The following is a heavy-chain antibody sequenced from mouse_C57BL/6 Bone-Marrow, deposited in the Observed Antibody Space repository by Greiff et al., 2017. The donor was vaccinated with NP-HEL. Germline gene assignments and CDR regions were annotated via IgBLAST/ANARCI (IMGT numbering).Heavy chain of an antibody. D-gene: IGHD1-1*01. CDR3: ARYPPYYGSSWYFDV. Sequence: VQLQQSGPGLAKPSQTLSLTCSVTGYSITSDYWNWIRKFPGNKLEYMGYISYSGSTYYNPSLKSRISITRDTSKNQYYLQLNSVTTEDTATYYCARYPPYYGSSWYFDVWGTGTTVTVSS. J-gene: IGHJ1*03. V-gene: IGHV3-8*01. CDR1: GYSITSDY. CDR2: ISYSGST.